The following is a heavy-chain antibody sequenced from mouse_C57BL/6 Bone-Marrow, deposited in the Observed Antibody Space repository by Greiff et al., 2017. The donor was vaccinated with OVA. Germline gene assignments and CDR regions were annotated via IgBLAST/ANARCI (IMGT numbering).Heavy chain of an antibody. CDR2: IDPENGDT. J-gene: IGHJ1*03. CDR3: TLFITTVVATTDWYFDV. Sequence: EVQLQQSGAELVRPGASVKLSCTASGFNIKDDYMHWVKQRPEQGLEWIGWIDPENGDTEYASKFQCKATITADTSSNTAYLQLSSLTSEDPAVYYCTLFITTVVATTDWYFDVWGTGTTVTVSS. CDR1: GFNIKDDY. V-gene: IGHV14-4*01. D-gene: IGHD1-1*01.